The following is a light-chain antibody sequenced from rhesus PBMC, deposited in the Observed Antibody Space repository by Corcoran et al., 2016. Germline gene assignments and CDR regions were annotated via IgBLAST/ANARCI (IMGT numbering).Light chain of an antibody. CDR3: QQYNDLPLT. Sequence: IVMTQSPATLSLSPGEVATLSCRASDTIGSYLAWYQKKPGQAPKLLVTSASFRASGIPNRFRGSWSGTHFTLTISSLQPEDVGSYYCQQYNDLPLTFGGGTKVELK. CDR1: DTIGSY. V-gene: IGKV3-40*03. CDR2: SAS. J-gene: IGKJ4*01.